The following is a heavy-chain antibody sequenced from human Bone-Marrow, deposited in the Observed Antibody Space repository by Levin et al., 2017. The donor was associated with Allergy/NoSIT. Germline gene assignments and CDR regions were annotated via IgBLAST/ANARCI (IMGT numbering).Heavy chain of an antibody. V-gene: IGHV3-48*01. CDR3: ARDGTHGFSGFDFDS. Sequence: PEASVKVSCAASGFTFSSYSMNWVRQAPGTGLEWVSYISGTSNNILYADSVKGRFTISRDNAGNSLFLQMNSLRAEDTAVYYCARDGTHGFSGFDFDSWGQGTLVTVSS. J-gene: IGHJ4*02. CDR1: GFTFSSYS. D-gene: IGHD5-12*01. CDR2: ISGTSNNI.